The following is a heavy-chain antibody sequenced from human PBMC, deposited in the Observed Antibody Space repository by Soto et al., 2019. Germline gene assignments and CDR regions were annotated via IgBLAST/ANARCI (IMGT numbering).Heavy chain of an antibody. CDR2: VKLDTNEM. Sequence: PGGSLRLSCAVSGLTSDDYWISWVRQAPGKGLDWVASVKLDTNEMHYVDSVEGRVTISLDQSKNQFSLNMTSVTAADTAVFYCARREYGMDVWGQGTTVTVSS. CDR1: GLTSDDYW. V-gene: IGHV3-7*03. D-gene: IGHD1-26*01. J-gene: IGHJ6*02. CDR3: ARREYGMDV.